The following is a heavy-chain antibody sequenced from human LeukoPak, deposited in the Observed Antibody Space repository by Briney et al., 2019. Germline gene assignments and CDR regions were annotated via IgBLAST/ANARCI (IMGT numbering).Heavy chain of an antibody. D-gene: IGHD3-3*01. CDR1: GYTFTGYY. CDR2: INPNSGGT. CDR3: ARDELDYDFWSGLWGY. V-gene: IGHV1-2*02. J-gene: IGHJ4*02. Sequence: ASVKVSCKASGYTFTGYYMHWVRQASGQGLEWMGWINPNSGGTNYAQKFQGRVTMTRDTSISTAYMELSRLRSDDTAVYYCARDELDYDFWSGLWGYWGQGTLVTVSS.